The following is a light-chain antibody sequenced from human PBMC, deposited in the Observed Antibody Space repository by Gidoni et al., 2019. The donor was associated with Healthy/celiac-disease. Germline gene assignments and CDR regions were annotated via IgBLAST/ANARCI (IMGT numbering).Light chain of an antibody. J-gene: IGKJ4*01. CDR2: AAS. CDR1: QSISSY. Sequence: DTQMTQPPSSLPASVGDRATITCRASQSISSYLNWYQQKPGKAPKLLIYAASSLQSGVPSRFSGSGSGTDFTLTISSLQPEDFATYYCQQSYSTPLTFGGGTKVVIK. CDR3: QQSYSTPLT. V-gene: IGKV1-39*01.